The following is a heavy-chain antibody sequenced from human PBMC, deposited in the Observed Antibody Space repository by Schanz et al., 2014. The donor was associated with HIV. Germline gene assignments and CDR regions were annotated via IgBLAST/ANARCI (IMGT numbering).Heavy chain of an antibody. V-gene: IGHV1-69*01. CDR3: ARGLKDSSSSEAFHI. CDR1: GGTFSNYA. J-gene: IGHJ3*02. D-gene: IGHD6-6*01. CDR2: IIPLFGTP. Sequence: QVQLVQSGAEVKKPGSSVKVSCKASGGTFSNYAISWVRQAPGQGLKWMGGIIPLFGTPNYAQKFQGRVTITADESTSTAYMELSSLRSDDTAMYYCARGLKDSSSSEAFHIWGQGTMVTVSS.